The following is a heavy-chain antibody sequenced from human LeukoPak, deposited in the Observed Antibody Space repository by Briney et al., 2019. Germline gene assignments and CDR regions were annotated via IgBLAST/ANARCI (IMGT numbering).Heavy chain of an antibody. J-gene: IGHJ6*03. CDR3: ARDGHDYGDAYMDV. CDR1: GFTFSSYW. V-gene: IGHV3-7*01. Sequence: PGGSLRLSCAAFGFTFSSYWMSWVRQAPGKGLEWVANIKQDGSEKYYVDSVKGRFTISRDNAKNSLYLQMNSLRAEDTAVYYCARDGHDYGDAYMDVWGKGTTVTVSS. CDR2: IKQDGSEK. D-gene: IGHD4-17*01.